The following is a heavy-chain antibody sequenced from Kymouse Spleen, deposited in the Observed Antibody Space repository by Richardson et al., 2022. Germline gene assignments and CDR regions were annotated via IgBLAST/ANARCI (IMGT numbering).Heavy chain of an antibody. CDR2: INWNGGST. J-gene: IGHJ6*02. CDR1: GFTFDDYG. Sequence: EVQLVESGGGVVRPGGSLRLSCAASGFTFDDYGMSWVRQAPGKGLEWVSGINWNGGSTGYADSVKGRFTISRDNAKNSLYLQMNSLRAEDTALYYCARDQGIAAAEDYYYGMDVWGQGTTVTVSS. V-gene: IGHV3-20*d01. D-gene: IGHD6-13*01. CDR3: ARDQGIAAAEDYYYGMDV.